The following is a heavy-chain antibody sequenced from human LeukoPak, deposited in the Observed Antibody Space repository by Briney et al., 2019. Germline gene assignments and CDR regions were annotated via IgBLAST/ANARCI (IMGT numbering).Heavy chain of an antibody. Sequence: SETLSLTCTGSGGSISSYYWSWIRQPPGKGLEWIGYIYYSGSTNYNPSLKSRVTISVDTSKNQFSLKLSSVTAADTAVYYCARSTGSYFYFDYWGQGTLVTVSS. CDR3: ARSTGSYFYFDY. CDR1: GGSISSYY. V-gene: IGHV4-59*01. D-gene: IGHD1-26*01. J-gene: IGHJ4*02. CDR2: IYYSGST.